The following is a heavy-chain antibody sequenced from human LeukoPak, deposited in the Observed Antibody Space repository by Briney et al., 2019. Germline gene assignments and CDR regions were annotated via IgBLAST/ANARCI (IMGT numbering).Heavy chain of an antibody. D-gene: IGHD3-9*01. Sequence: ASVKASCKASGYTFTGYYMHWVRQAPGQGLEWMGWINPNSGGTNYAQKFQGRVTMTRDTSISTAYMELSRLRSDDTAVYYCARDPGRITIFLAVPNYFDYWGQGTLVTVSS. CDR2: INPNSGGT. V-gene: IGHV1-2*02. J-gene: IGHJ4*02. CDR3: ARDPGRITIFLAVPNYFDY. CDR1: GYTFTGYY.